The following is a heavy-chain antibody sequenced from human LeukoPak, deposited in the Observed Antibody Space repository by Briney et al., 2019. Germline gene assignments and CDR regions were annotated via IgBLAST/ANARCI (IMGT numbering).Heavy chain of an antibody. CDR2: IYSGGST. Sequence: PGGSLRLSCTASGFTFGDYAMSWFRQAPGKGLEWVSVIYSGGSTYYADSVKGRFTISRDNSKNTLYLQMNSLRAEDTAVYYCAKDRHAPGRYCSSTICFPFDPWGQGTLVTVSS. V-gene: IGHV3-23*03. J-gene: IGHJ5*02. D-gene: IGHD2-2*01. CDR3: AKDRHAPGRYCSSTICFPFDP. CDR1: GFTFGDYA.